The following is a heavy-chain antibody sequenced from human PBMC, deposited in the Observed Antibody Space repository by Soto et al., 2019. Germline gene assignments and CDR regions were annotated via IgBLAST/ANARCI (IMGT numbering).Heavy chain of an antibody. CDR3: AKDHYYDSSGYRGTFDI. CDR1: GFTFSSYA. J-gene: IGHJ3*02. CDR2: ISGSGGST. D-gene: IGHD3-22*01. V-gene: IGHV3-23*01. Sequence: PGGSLRLSCAASGFTFSSYAMSWVRQAPGKGLEWVSAISGSGGSTYYADSVKGRFTISRDNSKNTLYLQMNSLRAEDTAVYYCAKDHYYDSSGYRGTFDIWGQGTMVTVSS.